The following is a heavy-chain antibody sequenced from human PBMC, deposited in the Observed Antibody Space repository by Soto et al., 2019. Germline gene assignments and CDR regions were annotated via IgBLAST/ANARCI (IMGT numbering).Heavy chain of an antibody. D-gene: IGHD3-10*01. CDR3: ATDWYGEKFDY. CDR2: ISASGRTI. Sequence: GGSLRLSCAASGLTFSTYAMNWVRQAPGKRLEWVSFISASGRTIYNADSVKGRFTISRDNAKKSLYLQMISLRVEDTAVYYCATDWYGEKFDYWGQGILVTVSS. J-gene: IGHJ4*02. V-gene: IGHV3-48*01. CDR1: GLTFSTYA.